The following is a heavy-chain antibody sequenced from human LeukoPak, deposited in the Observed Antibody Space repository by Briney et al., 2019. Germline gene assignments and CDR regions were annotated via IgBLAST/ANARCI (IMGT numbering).Heavy chain of an antibody. Sequence: GESLKISCKGSGYSFTSYWIGWVRQMLGKGLEWMGIIYPGDSDTRYSPSFQGQVTISADKSISTAYLQWSSLKASDTAMYYCARQANPPSDSFDPWGQGTLVTVSS. CDR2: IYPGDSDT. J-gene: IGHJ5*02. CDR1: GYSFTSYW. D-gene: IGHD1-14*01. V-gene: IGHV5-51*01. CDR3: ARQANPPSDSFDP.